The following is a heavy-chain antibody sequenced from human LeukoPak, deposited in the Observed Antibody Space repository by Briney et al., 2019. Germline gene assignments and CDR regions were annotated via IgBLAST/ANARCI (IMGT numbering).Heavy chain of an antibody. D-gene: IGHD3-22*01. CDR3: ARDRGYYDSSGTGWFDP. CDR2: IYYSGST. V-gene: IGHV4-59*01. J-gene: IGHJ5*02. Sequence: SETLSLTCTVSGGSISSYYWSWIRQPPGKGLEWIGYIYYSGSTNYNPSLKSRVTISVDTSKNQFSLKLSSVTAADTAVYYCARDRGYYDSSGTGWFDPWGQGTLVTVSS. CDR1: GGSISSYY.